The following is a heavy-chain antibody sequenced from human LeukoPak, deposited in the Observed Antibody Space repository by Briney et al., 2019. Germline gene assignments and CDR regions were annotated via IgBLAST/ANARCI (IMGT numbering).Heavy chain of an antibody. CDR2: INPNSGGT. V-gene: IGHV1-2*02. J-gene: IGHJ5*02. CDR1: GYTFTDYY. CDR3: ARGRSSSWYNWFDP. D-gene: IGHD6-13*01. Sequence: ASVKVSCKASGYTFTDYYINWVRQAPGQGLEWMGWINPNSGGTNYALKFQGRVTMTRDTPIRTAYMELSRLRSDDTAVYYCARGRSSSWYNWFDPWGQGTLVTVSS.